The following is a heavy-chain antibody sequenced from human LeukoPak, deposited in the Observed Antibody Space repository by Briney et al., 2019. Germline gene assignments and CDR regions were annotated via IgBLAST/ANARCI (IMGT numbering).Heavy chain of an antibody. V-gene: IGHV3-30*18. CDR2: ISYDGNNK. J-gene: IGHJ4*02. CDR3: AKDDAAYYNDSNLGGY. CDR1: GFIFSAYG. D-gene: IGHD3-22*01. Sequence: GGSLRLSCAASGFIFSAYGMHWVRQAPGKGLEWVAVISYDGNNKYYVDSVKGRFTISRDNSKNTLYLQMNSLRADDTAVYYCAKDDAAYYNDSNLGGYWGQGTLVTVSS.